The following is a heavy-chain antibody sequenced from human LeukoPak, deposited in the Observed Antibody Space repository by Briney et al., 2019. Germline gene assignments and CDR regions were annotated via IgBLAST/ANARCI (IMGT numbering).Heavy chain of an antibody. J-gene: IGHJ6*04. V-gene: IGHV3-64D*06. CDR2: ISSNGGST. CDR3: VKDRGITMVRGVIGYYGMDV. D-gene: IGHD3-10*01. Sequence: GGSLRLSCSASGFTFSSYAKHWVRQAPGKGLEYVSAISSNGGSTYYADSVKGRFTISRDNSKNTLYLQMSSLRAEDTAVYYCVKDRGITMVRGVIGYYGMDVWGKRTTATVSS. CDR1: GFTFSSYA.